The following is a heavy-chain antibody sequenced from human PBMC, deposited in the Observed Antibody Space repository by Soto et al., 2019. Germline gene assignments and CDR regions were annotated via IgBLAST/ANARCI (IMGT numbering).Heavy chain of an antibody. CDR3: AGVVLYSSSWYSRWFDP. Sequence: SETLSLTCAVYGGSFSGYYWSWIRQPPGKGLEWIGEINHSGSTNYNPSLKSRVTISVDTSKNQFSLKLSSVTAADTAVYYCAGVVLYSSSWYSRWFDPWGQGTLVTVPS. V-gene: IGHV4-34*01. D-gene: IGHD6-13*01. CDR1: GGSFSGYY. J-gene: IGHJ5*02. CDR2: INHSGST.